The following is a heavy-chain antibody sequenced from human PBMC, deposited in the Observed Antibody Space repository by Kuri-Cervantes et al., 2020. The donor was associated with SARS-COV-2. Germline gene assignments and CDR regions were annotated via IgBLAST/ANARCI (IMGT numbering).Heavy chain of an antibody. CDR1: GFTFSSYA. J-gene: IGHJ4*02. V-gene: IGHV3-23*01. Sequence: GGSLRLSCAASGFTFSSYAMSWVRRAPGKGLEWVSAISGSGGSTYYADSVKGRFTISRDNSKNTLYLQMNSLRAEDTAVYYCAKDPYDFWSGYYLYYFDYWGQGTLVTVSS. CDR2: ISGSGGST. D-gene: IGHD3-3*01. CDR3: AKDPYDFWSGYYLYYFDY.